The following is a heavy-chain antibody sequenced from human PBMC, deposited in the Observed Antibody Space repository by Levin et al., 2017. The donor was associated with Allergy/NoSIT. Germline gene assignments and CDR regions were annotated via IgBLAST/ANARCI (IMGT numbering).Heavy chain of an antibody. CDR3: ARGYGSSIWDFDL. CDR2: LNPNSGNT. Sequence: ASVKVSCKASGYTFTNYDINWVRQATGQGLEWMGWLNPNSGNTGYAQKFQGRVTMTRDTSTSTAYMELSSLRSEDTAVYYCARGYGSSIWDFDLWGRGTLVTVSS. D-gene: IGHD6-13*01. CDR1: GYTFTNYD. J-gene: IGHJ2*01. V-gene: IGHV1-8*01.